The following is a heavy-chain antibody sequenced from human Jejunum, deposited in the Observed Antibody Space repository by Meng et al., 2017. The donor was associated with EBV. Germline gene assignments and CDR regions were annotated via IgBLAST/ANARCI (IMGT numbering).Heavy chain of an antibody. V-gene: IGHV4-34*12. D-gene: IGHD6-19*01. CDR1: GGSFNYSY. CDR2: IIHSGST. Sequence: GRLTQWGAGLFKPSETLALTCAVYGGSFNYSYWTWIRQPPGKGLEWIGEIIHSGSTNYDPSLKSRVTISVDRSKNQFSLKLTSVTAADTAVYYCARKAVPGTFARPKFDYWGQGTLVTVSS. CDR3: ARKAVPGTFARPKFDY. J-gene: IGHJ4*02.